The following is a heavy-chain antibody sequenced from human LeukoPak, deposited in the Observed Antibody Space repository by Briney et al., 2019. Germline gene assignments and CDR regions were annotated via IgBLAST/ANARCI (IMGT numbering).Heavy chain of an antibody. CDR1: GVTFSSFA. Sequence: GGSLRLSCAASGVTFSSFAMHRVRQAPGKGLEWVAVISYDGSDKYYADSVKGRFTISRDNSKNTLYLQMNSLRPEDTAVYYCARDWGRRYSSGWYGDFDYWGQGTLVTVSS. D-gene: IGHD6-19*01. V-gene: IGHV3-30-3*01. CDR2: ISYDGSDK. CDR3: ARDWGRRYSSGWYGDFDY. J-gene: IGHJ4*02.